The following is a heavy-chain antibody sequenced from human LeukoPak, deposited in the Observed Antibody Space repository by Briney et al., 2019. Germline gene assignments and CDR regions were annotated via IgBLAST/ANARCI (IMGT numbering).Heavy chain of an antibody. Sequence: PGGSLRLSCAASGFTVSGNYMSWVRQAPGKGLEWVSVIYSGGSTYYADSVKGRFTISRDNSKNTLYLQMNSLRAEDTAVYYCASAPAGPHDAFDIWGQGTMVTVSS. V-gene: IGHV3-53*01. J-gene: IGHJ3*02. D-gene: IGHD1-14*01. CDR2: IYSGGST. CDR1: GFTVSGNY. CDR3: ASAPAGPHDAFDI.